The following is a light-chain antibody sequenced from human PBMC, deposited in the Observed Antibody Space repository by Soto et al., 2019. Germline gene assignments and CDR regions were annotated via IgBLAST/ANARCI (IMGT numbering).Light chain of an antibody. CDR1: QSISSW. J-gene: IGKJ2*01. CDR3: QQYNSYPVH. V-gene: IGKV1-5*01. Sequence: DIQMTQSPSTLSASVGDRVTITCRASQSISSWLAWYQQKPGKAPKLLIYDASSLESGVPSRFSGSGSGTEITLTISSLQPDDFATYYCQQYNSYPVHFGQGTKLEIK. CDR2: DAS.